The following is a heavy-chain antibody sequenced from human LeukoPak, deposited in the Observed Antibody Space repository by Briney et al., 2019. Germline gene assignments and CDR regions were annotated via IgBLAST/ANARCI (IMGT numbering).Heavy chain of an antibody. CDR1: GFTFSSYG. CDR3: ARPITMIVVIISGYDY. J-gene: IGHJ4*02. Sequence: GGTLRLSCAASGFTFSSYGMSWVRQAPGKGLEWVSAISGSGGNTYYADSVKGRFTISRDNSKNTLYLQMNSLRAEDTAVYYCARPITMIVVIISGYDYWGQGTLVTVSS. D-gene: IGHD3-22*01. CDR2: ISGSGGNT. V-gene: IGHV3-23*01.